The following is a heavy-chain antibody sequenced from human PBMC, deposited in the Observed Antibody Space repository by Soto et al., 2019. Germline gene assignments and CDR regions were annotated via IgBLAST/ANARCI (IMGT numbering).Heavy chain of an antibody. D-gene: IGHD3-3*01. CDR3: ARGPTYYDFWSGYYDY. CDR2: IIPIFGTA. V-gene: IGHV1-69*13. Sequence: SVKVSCKASGGTFSSYAISWVRQAPGQGLEWMGGIIPIFGTANYAQKFQGRVTITADESTSTAYMELSSLRSEDTAVYYCARGPTYYDFWSGYYDYWGQGTLVTVSS. J-gene: IGHJ4*02. CDR1: GGTFSSYA.